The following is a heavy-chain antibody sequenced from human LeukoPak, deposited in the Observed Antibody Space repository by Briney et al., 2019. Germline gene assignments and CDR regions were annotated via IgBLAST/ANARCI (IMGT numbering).Heavy chain of an antibody. CDR2: VSSDGSDK. V-gene: IGHV3-30*12. J-gene: IGHJ4*03. CDR3: ARAHSASWYAAY. Sequence: GRSLRLSCAASGFTFSSYGMHWVRQAPGKGPEWVALVSSDGSDKQYAASVKGRFTISRDDSKNTVYLDMNTLKDEDTAVYYCARAHSASWYAAYWGHGTRVTVSS. CDR1: GFTFSSYG. D-gene: IGHD6-13*01.